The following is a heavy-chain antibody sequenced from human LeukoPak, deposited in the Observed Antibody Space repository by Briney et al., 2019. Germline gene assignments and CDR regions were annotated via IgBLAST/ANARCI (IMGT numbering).Heavy chain of an antibody. CDR3: AKDASAPYYDSSAYLPSIDY. Sequence: PGGSLRLSCAASGFPFSSYGIHWVRQAPGKGLEWVSAISGSGGDTYYADSVQGRFTISRDNSKNTLYLQMNSLRAEDTAIYYCAKDASAPYYDSSAYLPSIDYWGQGTLVTVSS. V-gene: IGHV3-23*01. J-gene: IGHJ4*02. D-gene: IGHD3-22*01. CDR1: GFPFSSYG. CDR2: ISGSGGDT.